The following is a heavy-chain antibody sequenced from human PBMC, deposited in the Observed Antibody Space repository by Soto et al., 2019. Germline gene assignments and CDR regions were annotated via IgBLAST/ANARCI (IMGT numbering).Heavy chain of an antibody. CDR3: ARDVPRVAAAGTYYYGMDV. CDR1: GYTFTSYG. CDR2: ISAYNGNT. J-gene: IGHJ6*02. V-gene: IGHV1-18*01. D-gene: IGHD6-13*01. Sequence: ASVKVSCKASGYTFTSYGISWVRQAPGQGLEWMGWISAYNGNTNYAQKLQGRVTMTTDTSTSTAYMELRSLRSDDTAVYYCARDVPRVAAAGTYYYGMDVWGQGTTVTVSS.